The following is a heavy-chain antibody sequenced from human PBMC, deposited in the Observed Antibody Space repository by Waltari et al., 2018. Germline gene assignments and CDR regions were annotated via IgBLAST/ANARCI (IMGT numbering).Heavy chain of an antibody. CDR3: ARDYVVPAAIVFDY. Sequence: EVQLVESGGGLVQPGGSLRLSCAASGFTFSSYSMNWVRQAPGKGLEGVSYIRSSSSTIYYADSVKGRFTSSRDNAKNSLYLKMNSLRAEDTAVYYCARDYVVPAAIVFDYWGQGTLVTVSS. CDR1: GFTFSSYS. D-gene: IGHD2-2*02. CDR2: IRSSSSTI. J-gene: IGHJ4*02. V-gene: IGHV3-48*04.